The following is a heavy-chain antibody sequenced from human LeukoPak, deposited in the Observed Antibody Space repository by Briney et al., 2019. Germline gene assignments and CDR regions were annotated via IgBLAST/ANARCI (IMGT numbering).Heavy chain of an antibody. CDR2: ISGSGGST. Sequence: PGGSLRLSCAASGFTFSSYAMSWVRQAPGKGLEWVSAISGSGGSTYYADSVKGRFTISRDNSKNTLYLQMNSLRAEDTAVYYCAKDRPTVTTNYYYMDVWGKGTTVTVSS. CDR3: AKDRPTVTTNYYYMDV. V-gene: IGHV3-23*01. D-gene: IGHD4-11*01. J-gene: IGHJ6*03. CDR1: GFTFSSYA.